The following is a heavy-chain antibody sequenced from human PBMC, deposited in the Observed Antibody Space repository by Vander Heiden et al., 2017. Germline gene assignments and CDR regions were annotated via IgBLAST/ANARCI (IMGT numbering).Heavy chain of an antibody. J-gene: IGHJ6*02. D-gene: IGHD3-10*01. CDR1: GFTFNEHA. CDR2: ILWDNSRI. CDR3: GKDMTPGGLDV. Sequence: PGRSLRLSCEGSGFTFNEHAMHRVRQVPGKGLEWVSGILWDNSRIGYADSVKGRFTISRDNGKNSLYLQMNSLRPEDTALYYCGKDMTPGGLDVWGHGTTVTVSS. V-gene: IGHV3-9*01.